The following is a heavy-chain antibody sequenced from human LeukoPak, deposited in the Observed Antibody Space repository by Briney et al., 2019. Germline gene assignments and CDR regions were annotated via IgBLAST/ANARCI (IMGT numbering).Heavy chain of an antibody. CDR2: INPNSGGT. D-gene: IGHD6-13*01. CDR3: ARVGIAAAGTGLGYYYYYMDV. V-gene: IGHV1-2*02. Sequence: ASVKVSCKASGYTFTGYYMHWVRQAPGQGLEWMGWINPNSGGTNYAQKFQGRVTMTRDTSISTAYMELSRLRSDDTAVYYCARVGIAAAGTGLGYYYYYMDVWGKGTTVTVPS. CDR1: GYTFTGYY. J-gene: IGHJ6*03.